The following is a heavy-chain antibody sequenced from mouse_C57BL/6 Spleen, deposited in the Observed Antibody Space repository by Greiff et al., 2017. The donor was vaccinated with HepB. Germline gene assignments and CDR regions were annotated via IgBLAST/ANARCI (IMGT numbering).Heavy chain of an antibody. Sequence: VQLQQPGTELVKPGASVKLSCKASGYTFTSYWMHWVKQRPGQGLEWIGNINPSNGGTNYNEKFKSKATLTVDKSSSTAYMQLSSLTSEDSAVYYCASGGLLLLRQDYFDYWGQGTTLTVSS. J-gene: IGHJ2*01. D-gene: IGHD2-2*01. CDR1: GYTFTSYW. V-gene: IGHV1-53*01. CDR3: ASGGLLLLRQDYFDY. CDR2: INPSNGGT.